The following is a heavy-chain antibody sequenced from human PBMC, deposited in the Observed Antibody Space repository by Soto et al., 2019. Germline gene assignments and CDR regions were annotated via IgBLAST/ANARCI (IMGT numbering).Heavy chain of an antibody. CDR3: ARAEVPRVAVRGVIITSNYYYYYYGMDV. CDR1: GGTFSSYA. V-gene: IGHV1-69*13. D-gene: IGHD3-10*01. J-gene: IGHJ6*02. Sequence: SVKVSCKASGGTFSSYAISWVRQAPGQGLEWMGGIIPIFGTADYAQKFQGRVTITADESTSTAYMELSSLRSEDTAVYYCARAEVPRVAVRGVIITSNYYYYYYGMDVWGQGTTVTVSS. CDR2: IIPIFGTA.